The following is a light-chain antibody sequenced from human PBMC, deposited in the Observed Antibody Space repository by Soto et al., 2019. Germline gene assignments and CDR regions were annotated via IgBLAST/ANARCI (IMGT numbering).Light chain of an antibody. CDR2: ENN. Sequence: QSALTQPPSASWAPGQRVTISCSGSASNIGRDPVNWYQQVPGTAPKLLIYENNHRPSGVPDRFSGSKSGTSASLVISGLQSEDEAEYFCAGWDGSLKGFVFGTGTKVTVL. J-gene: IGLJ1*01. CDR1: ASNIGRDP. CDR3: AGWDGSLKGFV. V-gene: IGLV1-44*01.